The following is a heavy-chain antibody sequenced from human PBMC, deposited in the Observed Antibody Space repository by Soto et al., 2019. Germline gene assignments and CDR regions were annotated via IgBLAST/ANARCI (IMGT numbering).Heavy chain of an antibody. CDR3: ARGGYCSGGSCYWFDP. CDR1: GGFIRSYY. D-gene: IGHD2-15*01. CDR2: IYYSGST. Sequence: SDTLSLTCTVSGGFIRSYYWSWIRQPPGKGLEWIGYIYYSGSTNYNPSLKSRVTISVDTSKNQFSLKLSSVTAADTAVYYCARGGYCSGGSCYWFDPWGQETLVTVS. J-gene: IGHJ5*02. V-gene: IGHV4-59*01.